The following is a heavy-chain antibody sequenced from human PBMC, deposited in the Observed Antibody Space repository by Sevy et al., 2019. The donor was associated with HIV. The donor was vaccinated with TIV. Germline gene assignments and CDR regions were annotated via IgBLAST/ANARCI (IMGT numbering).Heavy chain of an antibody. J-gene: IGHJ4*01. Sequence: GGSLRLSCAASGFTFSGYAMHWVRQAPGKGLEWVGLVSYDGNTKYYADSVKGRFTISRDNSENTLCLQMDSLRTEDTAVYFCAREGRYYDYVWGGQGALVTVSS. CDR2: VSYDGNTK. CDR3: AREGRYYDYVW. D-gene: IGHD3-16*01. V-gene: IGHV3-30*04. CDR1: GFTFSGYA.